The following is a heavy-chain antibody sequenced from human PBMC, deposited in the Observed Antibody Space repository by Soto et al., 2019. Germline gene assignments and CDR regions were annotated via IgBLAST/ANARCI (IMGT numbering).Heavy chain of an antibody. J-gene: IGHJ3*01. CDR1: GFTFNYYW. CDR3: VTVDKGGFDL. D-gene: IGHD2-15*01. V-gene: IGHV3-74*01. Sequence: EVQLVESEGGLVQRGGSLRLSCAASGFTFNYYWMHWVRQAPGQGLVWVSHIHSDGSTTTYADSVKGRFTISRDNAKNTLYLKMHSLRAEDTAVYYCVTVDKGGFDLWGQGTTVTVSS. CDR2: IHSDGSTT.